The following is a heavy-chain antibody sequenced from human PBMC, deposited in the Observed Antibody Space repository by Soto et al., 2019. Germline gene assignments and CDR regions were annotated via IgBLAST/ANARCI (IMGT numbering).Heavy chain of an antibody. CDR3: AHSLGTYYDNLTGYNWFDP. CDR1: GFSLSTSGVG. Sequence: QITLKESGPTLVKPTQTLTLTCTFSGFSLSTSGVGVGWIRQPPGKALEWLALIYWDDDKRYSPSLKSRLTITKTTSKNQVVLTMTNMDPVDTATYYCAHSLGTYYDNLTGYNWFDPWGQGTLVTVSS. D-gene: IGHD3-9*01. CDR2: IYWDDDK. J-gene: IGHJ5*02. V-gene: IGHV2-5*02.